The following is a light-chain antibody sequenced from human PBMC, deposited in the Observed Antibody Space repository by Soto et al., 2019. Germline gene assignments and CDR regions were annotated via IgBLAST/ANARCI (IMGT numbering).Light chain of an antibody. Sequence: DIVMTQTPLSSPVTLGQPASISCRSSQSVSSSYLAWYQQKPGQAPRLLIYGASSRATGIPDRFSGSGSGTDFTLTISRLEPEDFAVYYCQQYGSSPWTFGQGTKVEIK. CDR2: GAS. CDR1: QSVSSSY. J-gene: IGKJ1*01. V-gene: IGKV3-20*01. CDR3: QQYGSSPWT.